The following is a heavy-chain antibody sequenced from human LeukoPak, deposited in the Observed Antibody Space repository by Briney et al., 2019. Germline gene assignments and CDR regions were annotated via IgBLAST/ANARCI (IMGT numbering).Heavy chain of an antibody. D-gene: IGHD3-10*01. V-gene: IGHV1-2*06. CDR3: ARAVGLDYYGSGSYYSDY. CDR2: INPNSGGT. J-gene: IGHJ4*02. CDR1: GYTSTSYY. Sequence: ASVKVSCKASGYTSTSYYMHWVRQAPGQGLEWMGRINPNSGGTNYAQKFQGRVTMTRDTSISTAYMELSRLRSDDTAVYYCARAVGLDYYGSGSYYSDYWGQGTLVTVSS.